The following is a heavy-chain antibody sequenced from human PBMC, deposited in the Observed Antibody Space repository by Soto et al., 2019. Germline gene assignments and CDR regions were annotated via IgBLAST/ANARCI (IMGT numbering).Heavy chain of an antibody. CDR1: GGTFGSNA. CDR2: IIPIFGTT. Sequence: QVQLLQSETEVRKPGSSVKVSCRASGGTFGSNAISWVRQAPGQGLEWMGNIIPIFGTTTSSQNFQGRVTITADESTNTAYMELSSLRPEDTAIYSCAREGYTFGPGAVSGAFAIWGQGTMVTVSS. D-gene: IGHD1-1*01. CDR3: AREGYTFGPGAVSGAFAI. V-gene: IGHV1-69*15. J-gene: IGHJ3*02.